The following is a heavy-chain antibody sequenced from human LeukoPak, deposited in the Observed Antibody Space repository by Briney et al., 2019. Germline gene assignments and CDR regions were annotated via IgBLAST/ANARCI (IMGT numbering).Heavy chain of an antibody. J-gene: IGHJ4*02. D-gene: IGHD1-26*01. CDR2: ISGSGSST. Sequence: GASLRLSCAASGFTFSSYAMSWVRQAPGKGLEWVSAISGSGSSTYYADSVKGRFTISRDNSKNTLYLQMNSLRAEDTAVYYCAKEGRVYLVGAKHPFDYWGQGTLVTVSS. CDR3: AKEGRVYLVGAKHPFDY. V-gene: IGHV3-23*01. CDR1: GFTFSSYA.